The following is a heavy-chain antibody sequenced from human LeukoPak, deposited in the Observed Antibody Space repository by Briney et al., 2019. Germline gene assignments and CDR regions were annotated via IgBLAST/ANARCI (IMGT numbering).Heavy chain of an antibody. Sequence: GGSLRLSCAASGFTFSTYPMHWGRQAPGKGLEWVAVISTDGNTKYYADSVKGRFTLSRDNSKNTLFLQINTLRAEDTAAYYCARDSGRYNGYEFDYWGQGTLVTVSS. CDR2: ISTDGNTK. CDR3: ARDSGRYNGYEFDY. J-gene: IGHJ4*02. V-gene: IGHV3-30-3*01. D-gene: IGHD5-12*01. CDR1: GFTFSTYP.